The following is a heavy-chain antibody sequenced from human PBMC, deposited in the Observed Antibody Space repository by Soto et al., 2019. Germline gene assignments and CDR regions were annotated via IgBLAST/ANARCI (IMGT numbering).Heavy chain of an antibody. CDR2: IMYSGYS. V-gene: IGHV4-59*08. J-gene: IGHJ6*02. CDR1: GDSLTNYY. Sequence: QVQLQESGPGLVKPSETLSLTCTVSGDSLTNYYCSWFRQPRGKGLEWIGYIMYSGYSAYNLSLKRRVTMSMDTSKTQFSLMLESVTATDTAVYYCARHGFGPLHGLVDVWGQGTTVIVSS. CDR3: ARHGFGPLHGLVDV. D-gene: IGHD3-10*01.